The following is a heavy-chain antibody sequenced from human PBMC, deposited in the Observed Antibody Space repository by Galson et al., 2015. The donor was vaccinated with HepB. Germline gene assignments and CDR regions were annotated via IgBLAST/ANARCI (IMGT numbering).Heavy chain of an antibody. V-gene: IGHV3-21*01. CDR3: ARGLLSGVVVTPTGY. CDR1: GFTFSSYS. Sequence: SLRLSCAASGFTFSSYSMNWVRQAPGKGLGWVSSISSSSSYIYYADSVKGRFTISRDNAKNSLYLQMNSLRAEDTAVYYCARGLLSGVVVTPTGYWGQGTLVTVSS. D-gene: IGHD2-21*02. CDR2: ISSSSSYI. J-gene: IGHJ4*02.